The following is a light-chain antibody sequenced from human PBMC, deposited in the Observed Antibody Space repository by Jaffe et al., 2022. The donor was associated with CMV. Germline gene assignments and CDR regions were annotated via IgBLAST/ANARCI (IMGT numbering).Light chain of an antibody. V-gene: IGLV1-40*01. J-gene: IGLJ3*02. CDR2: GNS. CDR3: QSYDSSLSGWV. Sequence: QSVLTQPPSVSGAPGQRVTISCTGSSSNIGALYDVHWYQQLPGTAPKLLIFGNSNRPSGVPDRFSGSKSGTSASLAITGVQVEDEADYYCQSYDSSLSGWVFGGGTKLTVL. CDR1: SSNIGALYD.